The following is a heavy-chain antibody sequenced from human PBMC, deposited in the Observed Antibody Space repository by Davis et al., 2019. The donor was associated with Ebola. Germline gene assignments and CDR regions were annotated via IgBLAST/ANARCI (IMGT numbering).Heavy chain of an antibody. V-gene: IGHV3-30*18. J-gene: IGHJ4*02. CDR2: ISYDGSNK. D-gene: IGHD6-6*01. CDR3: AKLLMGQLSHFDY. CDR1: GFTLSSYA. Sequence: PGGSLRLSCAASGFTLSSYAMHWVRQAPGKGLEWVAVISYDGSNKYYADSVKGRFTISRDNSKNTLYLQMNSLRAEDTAMYYCAKLLMGQLSHFDYWGQGTLVTVSS.